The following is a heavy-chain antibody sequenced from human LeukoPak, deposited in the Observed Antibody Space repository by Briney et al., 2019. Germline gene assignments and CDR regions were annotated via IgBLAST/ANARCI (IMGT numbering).Heavy chain of an antibody. J-gene: IGHJ6*02. V-gene: IGHV3-30*18. D-gene: IGHD1-14*01. Sequence: GGSLRLSCAASGFTFNTYGMNWVRQAPGKGLEWVAVLSYDDGSNKYYADSVKGRFTISRDNSKNTQYLQMNSLRAEDTAVYYCAKALTEYTSYYYYGMDVWGQGTTVTVSS. CDR1: GFTFNTYG. CDR2: LSYDDGSNK. CDR3: AKALTEYTSYYYYGMDV.